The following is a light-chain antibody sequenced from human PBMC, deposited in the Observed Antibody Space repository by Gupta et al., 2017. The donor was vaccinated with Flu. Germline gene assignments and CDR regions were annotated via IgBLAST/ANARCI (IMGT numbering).Light chain of an antibody. CDR3: QSYDSSLKGV. CDR1: SSNIGAGYD. V-gene: IGLV1-40*01. Sequence: LLTQPPSVSGAPAQSVTVSCTGSSSNIGAGYDVHWYQQLPGTAPKLLIYGNSNRPAGVPDRFSGSKSGTSASLAITGLQAEDEADYYCQSYDSSLKGVFGGGTKLTVL. J-gene: IGLJ3*02. CDR2: GNS.